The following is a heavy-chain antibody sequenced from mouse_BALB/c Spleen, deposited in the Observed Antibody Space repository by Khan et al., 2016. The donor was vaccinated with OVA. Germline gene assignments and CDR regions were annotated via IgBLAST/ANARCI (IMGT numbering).Heavy chain of an antibody. D-gene: IGHD2-14*01. CDR2: IWGGGGT. CDR1: GFSLSRYN. J-gene: IGHJ4*01. V-gene: IGHV2-6-4*01. CDR3: ARAYYRYDGYYAMDY. Sequence: QVRLQQSGPGLVAPSQSLSITCTVSGFSLSRYNIRWVRQPPGKGLEWLGMIWGGGGTDYNSTLKSRLNISKDNSKSQVFLKMNSLQTDDTAMYYCARAYYRYDGYYAMDYWGQGTSVTVSS.